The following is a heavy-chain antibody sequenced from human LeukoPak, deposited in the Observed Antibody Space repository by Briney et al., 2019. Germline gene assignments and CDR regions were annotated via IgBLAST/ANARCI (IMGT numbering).Heavy chain of an antibody. CDR3: ARGLLRRGIAALDY. D-gene: IGHD6-13*01. V-gene: IGHV1-69*13. J-gene: IGHJ4*02. CDR1: GGTFSSYA. CDR2: IIPIFGTA. Sequence: SVKVSCKASGGTFSSYAISWVRQAPGQGLEWMGGIIPIFGTANYAQKFQGRVTITADESTSTAYMELSSLRSEDTAVYYCARGLLRRGIAALDYWGQGALVTVSS.